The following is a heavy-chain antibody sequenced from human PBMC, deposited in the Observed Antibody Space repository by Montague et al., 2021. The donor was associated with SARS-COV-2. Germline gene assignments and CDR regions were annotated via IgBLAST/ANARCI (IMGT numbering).Heavy chain of an antibody. Sequence: TLSLTCTVSGGSIRSGSYYWSWIRQPAGKGLEWIGRIYSSGSTXYNLSVKSRVTMSVDTSKNQFSLKVSSVTAADTAVYYCARDYGDYSYYYGLDVWGQGTTVTVSS. CDR2: IYSSGST. CDR1: GGSIRSGSYY. CDR3: ARDYGDYSYYYGLDV. V-gene: IGHV4-61*02. J-gene: IGHJ6*02. D-gene: IGHD4-17*01.